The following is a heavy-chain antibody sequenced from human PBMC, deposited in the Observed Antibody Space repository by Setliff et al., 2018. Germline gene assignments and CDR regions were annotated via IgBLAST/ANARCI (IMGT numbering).Heavy chain of an antibody. CDR1: GFFFRSYE. CDR3: AKDYLSRWWNEPPLYFDD. CDR2: TNWNGDDI. J-gene: IGHJ4*01. V-gene: IGHV3-20*04. Sequence: SGGSLRLSCAASGFFFRSYEMNWVRQAPGKGLEWVSGTNWNGDDISYADSVRGRFTISRDNARNSLHLQMNDVRREDAAFYYCAKDYLSRWWNEPPLYFDDWGPGVLVTVSS. D-gene: IGHD1-1*01.